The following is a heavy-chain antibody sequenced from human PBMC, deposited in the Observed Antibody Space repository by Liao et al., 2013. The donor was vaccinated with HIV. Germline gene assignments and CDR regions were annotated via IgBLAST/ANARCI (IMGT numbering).Heavy chain of an antibody. CDR2: IDHSGTT. J-gene: IGHJ3*02. D-gene: IGHD1-1*01. CDR3: ARKPARRGAFDI. V-gene: IGHV4-34*01. CDR1: VGSFSGYY. Sequence: QVQLQQWGAGLLKTSETLSLTCAVYVGSFSGYYWTWIRQSPGKGLEWIGEIDHSGTTNYNPSLESRVTISADTSKNQFSLKLTSVAAADTAVYYCARKPARRGAFDIWGQGTTVTVSS.